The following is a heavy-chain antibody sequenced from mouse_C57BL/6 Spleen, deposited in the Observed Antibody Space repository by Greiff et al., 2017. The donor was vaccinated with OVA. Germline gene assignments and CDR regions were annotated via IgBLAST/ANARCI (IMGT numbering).Heavy chain of an antibody. J-gene: IGHJ4*01. CDR1: GFTFSDYG. Sequence: DVKLVESGGGLVKPGGSLKLSCAASGFTFSDYGMHWVRQAPEKGLEWVAYISSGSSTIYYADTVKGRFTMSRDNAKNTLFLQMTSLRSEDTAMYYCARGYYAMDYWGQGASVTVSS. V-gene: IGHV5-17*01. CDR3: ARGYYAMDY. CDR2: ISSGSSTI.